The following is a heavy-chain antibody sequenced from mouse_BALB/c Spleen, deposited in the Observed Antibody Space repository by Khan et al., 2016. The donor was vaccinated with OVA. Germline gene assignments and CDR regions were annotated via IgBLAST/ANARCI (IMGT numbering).Heavy chain of an antibody. Sequence: EVELVESGGGLVKPGGSLKVSCAASGFTFSNYAMSWVRQTPEKRLEWVASISSGGRTYYPDSVKGRFTISRDNARNILYLQMSSLRSEDTAMYYCARDYWFVYWGQGTQVTVSA. V-gene: IGHV5-6-5*01. CDR1: GFTFSNYA. CDR2: ISSGGRT. CDR3: ARDYWFVY. J-gene: IGHJ3*01.